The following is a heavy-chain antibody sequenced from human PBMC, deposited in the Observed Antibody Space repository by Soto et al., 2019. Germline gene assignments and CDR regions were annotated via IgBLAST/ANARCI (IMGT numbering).Heavy chain of an antibody. V-gene: IGHV4-59*01. J-gene: IGHJ4*02. CDR1: GGSSSSYY. CDR2: IYYSGST. CDR3: ARSDGRY. Sequence: QVQLQESGPGLVKPSETLSLTCTVSGGSSSSYYWGWIRQPPGKGLEWIGYIYYSGSTNYNPSLKSRVTISVDTSKNQFSLKLSSVPAADTAVYYCARSDGRYWGQGTLVTVSS.